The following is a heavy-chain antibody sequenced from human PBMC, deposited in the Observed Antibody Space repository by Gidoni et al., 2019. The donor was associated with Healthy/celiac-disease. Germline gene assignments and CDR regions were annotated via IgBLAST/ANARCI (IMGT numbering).Heavy chain of an antibody. V-gene: IGHV3-15*07. J-gene: IGHJ4*02. D-gene: IGHD2-2*01. CDR1: GFTFSNAW. Sequence: EVQLVESGGGLVKPGGSLRLSCAASGFTFSNAWMNGVRQAPGKGLEWVGRIKSKTDGGTTDYAAPVKGRFTISRDDSKNTLYLQMNSLKTEDTAVYYCTTEEIVVPALDYWGQGTLVTVSS. CDR2: IKSKTDGGTT. CDR3: TTEEIVVPALDY.